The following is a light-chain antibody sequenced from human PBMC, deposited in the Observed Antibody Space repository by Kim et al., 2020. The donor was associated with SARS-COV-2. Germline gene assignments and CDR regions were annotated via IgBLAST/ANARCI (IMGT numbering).Light chain of an antibody. J-gene: IGKJ2*01. Sequence: EIVMTQSPATLSVSPGERATLSCRASQSVRNNLAWYQQIPDQAPRLLIHGASTGATGIPARFSGSGSGTEFTLTISSLQSEDFAVYYWQQYDTWPTFGQGTKLEI. CDR2: GAS. CDR3: QQYDTWPT. CDR1: QSVRNN. V-gene: IGKV3-15*01.